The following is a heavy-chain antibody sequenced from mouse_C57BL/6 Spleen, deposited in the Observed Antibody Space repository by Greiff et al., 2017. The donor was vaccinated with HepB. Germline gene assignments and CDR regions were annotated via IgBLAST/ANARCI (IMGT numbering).Heavy chain of an antibody. CDR3: ARRGKNWDAAFAY. D-gene: IGHD4-1*01. CDR2: IWSGGST. V-gene: IGHV2-2*01. Sequence: QVQLKESGPGLVQPSQSLSITCTVSGFSLTSYGVHWVRQSPGKGLEWLGVIWSGGSTDYNAAFISRLSISKDNSKSQVFFKMNSLQADDTAIYYWARRGKNWDAAFAYWGQGTLVTVSA. CDR1: GFSLTSYG. J-gene: IGHJ3*01.